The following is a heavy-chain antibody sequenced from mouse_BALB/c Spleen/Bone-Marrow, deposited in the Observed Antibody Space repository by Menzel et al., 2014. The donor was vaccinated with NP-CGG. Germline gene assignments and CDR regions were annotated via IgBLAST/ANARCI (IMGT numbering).Heavy chain of an antibody. J-gene: IGHJ4*01. CDR3: ARRAFYALDY. Sequence: EVKLVESGGGLVKVGESLKLSCAASGFTFSTYYMSWVRQTPEKRLELVAAIYTNDGSTYYPDTVKGRFAISRDNAKNTLYLQMSSLKPEDTALYYCARRAFYALDYWGQGTSVTVSS. V-gene: IGHV5-6-2*01. CDR2: IYTNDGST. CDR1: GFTFSTYY.